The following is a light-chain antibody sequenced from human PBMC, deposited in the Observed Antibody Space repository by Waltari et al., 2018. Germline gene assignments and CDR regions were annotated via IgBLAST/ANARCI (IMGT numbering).Light chain of an antibody. V-gene: IGLV1-40*01. CDR1: NAHLGAGFP. J-gene: IGLJ3*02. CDR3: QSYDSSLSGWV. CDR2: GNS. Sequence: QSVLTQPPPVSGAPGQRVTISCTGSNAHLGAGFPVSSYQQVPGTAPKLFISGNSDRPSGVPDRVSASKSGTSASLAITGLQAEDEADYYCQSYDSSLSGWVFGGGTKLTVL.